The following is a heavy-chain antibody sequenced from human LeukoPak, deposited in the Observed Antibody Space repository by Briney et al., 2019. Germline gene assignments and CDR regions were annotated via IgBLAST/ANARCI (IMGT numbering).Heavy chain of an antibody. D-gene: IGHD3-10*01. CDR1: GGSISSYY. J-gene: IGHJ6*02. V-gene: IGHV4-4*07. CDR2: IYTSGST. CDR3: ARGGVRGVIIGPYYYYGMDV. Sequence: PSETLPLTCTVSGGSISSYYWSWIRQPAGKGLEWIGRIYTSGSTNYNPSLKSRVTMSVDTSKNQFSLKLSSVTAADTAVYYCARGGVRGVIIGPYYYYGMDVWGQGTTVTVSS.